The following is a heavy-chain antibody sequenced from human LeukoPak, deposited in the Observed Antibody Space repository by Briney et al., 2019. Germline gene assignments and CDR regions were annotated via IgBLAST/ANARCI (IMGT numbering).Heavy chain of an antibody. CDR3: AKNYGDYLTDAFDI. J-gene: IGHJ3*02. V-gene: IGHV3-30*18. CDR2: ISYDGSNK. D-gene: IGHD4-17*01. CDR1: GFTFSSYG. Sequence: GGSLRLSCAASGFTFSSYGMHWVRQAPGKGLEWVAVISYDGSNKYYADSVKGRFTISRDNSENTLYLQMNSLRAEDTAVYYCAKNYGDYLTDAFDIWGQGTMVTVSS.